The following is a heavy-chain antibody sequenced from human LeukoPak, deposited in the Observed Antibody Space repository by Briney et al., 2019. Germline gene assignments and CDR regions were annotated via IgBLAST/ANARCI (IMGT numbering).Heavy chain of an antibody. Sequence: ASVKVSCKASGGTFSGYAISWVRQAPGQGLEWMGGIIPIFGTANYAQKFQGRVTITTDESTSTAYMELSSLRSEDTAVYYCARDAGQYCSGGSCYDGTGWFDPWGQGTLVTVSS. CDR3: ARDAGQYCSGGSCYDGTGWFDP. CDR2: IIPIFGTA. J-gene: IGHJ5*02. V-gene: IGHV1-69*05. CDR1: GGTFSGYA. D-gene: IGHD2-15*01.